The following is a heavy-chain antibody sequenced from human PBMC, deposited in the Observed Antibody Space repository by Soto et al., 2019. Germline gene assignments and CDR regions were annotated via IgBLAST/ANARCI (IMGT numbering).Heavy chain of an antibody. V-gene: IGHV4-4*07. CDR1: GGSISSYY. CDR2: IYTSGST. D-gene: IGHD4-4*01. J-gene: IGHJ3*02. CDR3: ARAFVEMATVDDAFDI. Sequence: QLQLQESGPGLVKPSETLSLTCTVSGGSISSYYWSWIRQPAGKGLEWIGRIYTSGSTNYNHSLRSRVTMAVNTSKNQFSLKLSYVTAADTAVYYCARAFVEMATVDDAFDIWGQGTMVTVSS.